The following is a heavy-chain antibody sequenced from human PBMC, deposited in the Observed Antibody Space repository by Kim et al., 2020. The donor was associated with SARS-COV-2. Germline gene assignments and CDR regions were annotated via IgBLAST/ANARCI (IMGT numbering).Heavy chain of an antibody. CDR2: INRSGST. J-gene: IGHJ6*01. Sequence: SETLSLTCAVYGGSFSGYYWSWIRQPPGKGLEWIGEINRSGSTNYNPSLKSRVTISVDTSKNQFSLKLSSVTAADTAVYYCARGSVQVVIDAASYYYYG. D-gene: IGHD3-10*01. CDR1: GGSFSGYY. V-gene: IGHV4-34*01. CDR3: ARGSVQVVIDAASYYYYG.